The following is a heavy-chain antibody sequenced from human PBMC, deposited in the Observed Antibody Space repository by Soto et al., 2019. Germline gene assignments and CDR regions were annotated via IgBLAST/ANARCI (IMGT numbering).Heavy chain of an antibody. V-gene: IGHV1-69*02. CDR1: GGTFSSYT. CDR2: IIPILGIA. Sequence: GASVKVSCKASGGTFSSYTISWVRQAPGQGLEWMGRIIPILGIANYAQRFQGRVTITADKSASTAYMELSSLRSEDTAVYYCARGRYSYGYAFDYWGQGTLVTVSS. CDR3: ARGRYSYGYAFDY. J-gene: IGHJ4*02. D-gene: IGHD5-18*01.